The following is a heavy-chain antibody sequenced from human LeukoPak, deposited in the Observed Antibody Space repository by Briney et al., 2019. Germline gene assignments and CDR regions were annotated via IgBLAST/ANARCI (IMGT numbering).Heavy chain of an antibody. CDR2: ISGSGGST. J-gene: IGHJ3*02. CDR1: GFTFDNYG. D-gene: IGHD4-23*01. Sequence: PGGSLRLSCAASGFTFDNYGMNWVRQAPGKGLEWVSAISGSGGSTYYADSVKGRFTISRDNSKNTLYLQMNSLRAEDTAVYYCAFLPTVVTPAAFDIWGQGTMVTVSS. V-gene: IGHV3-23*01. CDR3: AFLPTVVTPAAFDI.